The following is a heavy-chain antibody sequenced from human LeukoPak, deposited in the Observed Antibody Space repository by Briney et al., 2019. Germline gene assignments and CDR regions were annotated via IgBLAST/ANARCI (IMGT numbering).Heavy chain of an antibody. CDR1: GGSISSGGYY. CDR2: IYYSGST. CDR3: ARQVTFGYAYGYYFGF. Sequence: SSETLSLTCTVSGGSISSGGYYWSWIRQHPGKGLEWIGYIYYSGSTYYNPSLKSRVTISVDTSKNQFSLKLSSVTAADTAVYYCARQVTFGYAYGYYFGFWGQGALVTVSS. J-gene: IGHJ4*02. V-gene: IGHV4-39*01. D-gene: IGHD5-18*01.